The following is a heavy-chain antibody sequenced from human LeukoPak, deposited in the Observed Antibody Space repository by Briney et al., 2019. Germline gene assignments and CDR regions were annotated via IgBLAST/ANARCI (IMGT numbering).Heavy chain of an antibody. V-gene: IGHV3-43*02. D-gene: IGHD6-13*01. CDR3: AKDKEVGSSWDLGTYFDY. J-gene: IGHJ4*02. CDR1: GFTFSNYA. CDR2: ISGDGGST. Sequence: GGSLRLSCAASGFTFSNYAMNWVRQAPGKGLEWVSLISGDGGSTYYADSVKGRFTISRDNSKNSLYLQMNSLRTEDTALYYCAKDKEVGSSWDLGTYFDYWGQGTLVTVSS.